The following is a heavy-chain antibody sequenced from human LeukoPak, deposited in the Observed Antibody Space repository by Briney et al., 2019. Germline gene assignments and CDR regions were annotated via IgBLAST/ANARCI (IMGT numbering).Heavy chain of an antibody. CDR1: GGTFSSYA. D-gene: IGHD3-22*01. V-gene: IGHV1-69*06. J-gene: IGHJ4*02. CDR2: IIPIFGTA. CDR3: AREPSITMIVETYFDY. Sequence: ASVKVSCKASGGTFSSYAISWVRQAPGQGLEWMGRIIPIFGTANYAQKFQGRVTITADKSTSTAYMELSSLRSEDTAAYYCAREPSITMIVETYFDYWGQGTLVTVSS.